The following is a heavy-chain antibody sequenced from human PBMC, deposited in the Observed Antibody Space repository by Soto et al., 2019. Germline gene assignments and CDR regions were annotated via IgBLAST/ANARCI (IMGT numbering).Heavy chain of an antibody. CDR2: IYPGDSDT. J-gene: IGHJ3*02. CDR3: ASPSRIYCSCGSGQERPAFDI. D-gene: IGHD2-15*01. Sequence: PGESLKISCKGSGYSFTSYWIGWVRQMPGKGLEWMGIIYPGDSDTRYSPSFQGQVTISADKSISTAYLQWSSLKASDTAMYYCASPSRIYCSCGSGQERPAFDIWGQGTMVTVSS. V-gene: IGHV5-51*01. CDR1: GYSFTSYW.